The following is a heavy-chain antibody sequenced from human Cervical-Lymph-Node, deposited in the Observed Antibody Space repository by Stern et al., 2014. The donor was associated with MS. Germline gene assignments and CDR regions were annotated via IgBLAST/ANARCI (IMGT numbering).Heavy chain of an antibody. CDR1: GDTFSRFA. D-gene: IGHD6-19*01. V-gene: IGHV1-69*01. CDR3: AGTTSAWDNPFHFYGMDV. Sequence: VQLVQSGAEVKKPGSSVKVSCKASGDTFSRFAFSWVRQTPGQGLECMGGIIPMSGTANYAQKFQGRVTVTADESTGTANMEMTSLTYEDTAVYYCAGTTSAWDNPFHFYGMDVWGQGTTVTVSS. CDR2: IIPMSGTA. J-gene: IGHJ6*02.